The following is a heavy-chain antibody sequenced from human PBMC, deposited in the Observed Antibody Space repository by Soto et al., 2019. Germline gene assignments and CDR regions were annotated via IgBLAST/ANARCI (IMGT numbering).Heavy chain of an antibody. D-gene: IGHD1-1*01. CDR2: IYYIGTT. V-gene: IGHV4-39*02. Sequence: QLQLQESGPGLVKASEALSLTCAVSGASISSSSSYWGWIRQPPGKALEWIGNIYYIGTTYYNASLKSRVAISIDTSKTRFSLKLNSVTTADTAVYYCGAQAYVAKGYHSETWVQGTLVTVSS. CDR3: GAQAYVAKGYHSET. J-gene: IGHJ5*02. CDR1: GASISSSSSY.